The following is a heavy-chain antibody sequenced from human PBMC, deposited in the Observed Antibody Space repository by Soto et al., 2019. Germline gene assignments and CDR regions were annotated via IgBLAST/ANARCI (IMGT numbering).Heavy chain of an antibody. CDR1: GGSISSSNW. Sequence: PSETLSLTCAVSGGSISSSNWWSWVRQPPGKGLEWIGEIYHSGSTNYNPSLKSRVTISVDTSKNQFSLKLSSVTAADTAVYYCARGGGYCSSTSGYWGPGWGQNWFAPWGQGTLVTVSS. D-gene: IGHD2-2*01. V-gene: IGHV4-4*02. CDR3: ARGGGYCSSTSGYWGPGWGQNWFAP. J-gene: IGHJ5*02. CDR2: IYHSGST.